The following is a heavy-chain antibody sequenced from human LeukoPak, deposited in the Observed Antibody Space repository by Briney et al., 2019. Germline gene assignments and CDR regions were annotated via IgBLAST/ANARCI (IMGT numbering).Heavy chain of an antibody. J-gene: IGHJ6*02. CDR1: GFTFTSYG. CDR3: AEDHTWMSSPRGMDV. V-gene: IGHV3-30*18. D-gene: IGHD5-12*01. Sequence: GRSLRLSCAASGFTFTSYGMHWVRQAPGKGLEWVAVISYDGSNTYYADSVKGRFTISRDTSKNTLYLQMNSLRAEDTAVYYCAEDHTWMSSPRGMDVWGQGTTVTVSS. CDR2: ISYDGSNT.